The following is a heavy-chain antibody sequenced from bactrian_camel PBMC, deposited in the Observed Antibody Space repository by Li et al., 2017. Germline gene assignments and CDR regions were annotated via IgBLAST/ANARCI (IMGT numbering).Heavy chain of an antibody. CDR1: GFNFSTYA. Sequence: VQLVESGGALVQPGGSLRLSCAASGFNFSTYAMSWVRQAPGKGLEWVSAINSRGISTFYTDSVEGRFAISQNSAENTVYLRLNSLKTEDTAMYYCTKGVGGTPYNWGQGTQVTVS. CDR2: INSRGIST. V-gene: IGHV3S40*01. D-gene: IGHD6*01. CDR3: TKGVGGTPYN. J-gene: IGHJ4*01.